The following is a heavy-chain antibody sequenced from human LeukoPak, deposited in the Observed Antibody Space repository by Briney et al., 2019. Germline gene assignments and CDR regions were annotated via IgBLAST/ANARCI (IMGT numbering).Heavy chain of an antibody. CDR2: ISGSGGST. CDR3: AFGTGSFDY. D-gene: IGHD1-1*01. CDR1: GFTFSSYA. J-gene: IGHJ4*02. V-gene: IGHV3-23*01. Sequence: GGSLRLSCAASGFTFSSYAMSWVRQAPGKGLEWVSAISGSGGSTYYADSVKGRFTISRDNSKHTRYLQMNRLRAEDTAVYYCAFGTGSFDYWGQGTLVTVSS.